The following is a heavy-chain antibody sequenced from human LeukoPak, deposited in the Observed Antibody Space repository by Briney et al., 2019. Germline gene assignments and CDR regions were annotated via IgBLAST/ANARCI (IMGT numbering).Heavy chain of an antibody. CDR3: ARDLTYSGYDWSLNWFDP. CDR1: GGSTSSYY. CDR2: IYYSGST. Sequence: SETLSLTCTVSGGSTSSYYWSWIRQPPGKGLEWIGYIYYSGSTNYNPSLKSRVTMSVDTSKNQFSLKLSSVTAADTAVYYCARDLTYSGYDWSLNWFDPWGQGTLVTVSS. J-gene: IGHJ5*02. D-gene: IGHD5-12*01. V-gene: IGHV4-59*12.